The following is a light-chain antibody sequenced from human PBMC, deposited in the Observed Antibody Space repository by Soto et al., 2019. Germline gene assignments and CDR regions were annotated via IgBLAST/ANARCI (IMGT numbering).Light chain of an antibody. J-gene: IGKJ1*01. CDR3: QQYSSSPWT. Sequence: EIVLTQSPGTLSLSPGERATLSCRAGQSVSSTYLAWYQQRPGQAPRLLIYGASGRATGIPDRFSGSGSGTDFTLTISRLEPEDFAVYYCQQYSSSPWTFGQGTKVEIK. CDR1: QSVSSTY. V-gene: IGKV3-20*01. CDR2: GAS.